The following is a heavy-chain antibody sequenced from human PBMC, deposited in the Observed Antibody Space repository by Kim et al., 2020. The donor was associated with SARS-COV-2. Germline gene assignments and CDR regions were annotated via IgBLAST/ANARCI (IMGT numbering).Heavy chain of an antibody. V-gene: IGHV3-74*01. CDR2: IKSDGSSK. CDR1: EFTFSNYW. J-gene: IGHJ3*02. D-gene: IGHD4-4*01. CDR3: ARELKIDPSSPRQYDALDM. Sequence: GGSLRLSCAASEFTFSNYWMHWVRQMPGQGLEWVSRIKSDGSSKDYADSVKGRFRITRDNAWNKMYLEMNGLRVEDTAVYYCARELKIDPSSPRQYDALDMWGQGTMDTVSS.